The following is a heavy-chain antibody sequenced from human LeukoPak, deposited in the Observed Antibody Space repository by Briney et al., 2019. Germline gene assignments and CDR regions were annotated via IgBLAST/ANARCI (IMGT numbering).Heavy chain of an antibody. J-gene: IGHJ4*02. CDR3: ARDRVGDRNFDY. CDR2: INHSGST. D-gene: IGHD3-16*01. Sequence: SETLSLTCAVYGGSFSGYYWSWIRQPPGEGLEWIGEINHSGSTNYNPSLKSRVTISVDTSKNQFSLKLSSVTAADTAVYYCARDRVGDRNFDYWGQGTLVTVSS. CDR1: GGSFSGYY. V-gene: IGHV4-34*01.